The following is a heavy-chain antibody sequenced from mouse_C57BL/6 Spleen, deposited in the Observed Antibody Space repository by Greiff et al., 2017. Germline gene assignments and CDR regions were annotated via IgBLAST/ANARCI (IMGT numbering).Heavy chain of an antibody. V-gene: IGHV1-4*01. CDR1: GYTFTSYT. J-gene: IGHJ4*01. Sequence: VQGVESGAELARPGASVKMSCKASGYTFTSYTMHWVKQRPGQGLEWIGYINPSSGSTKYNQKFKDKATLTADNSSSTAYMQLSSVTSEDSAVYYCARGSNPHAMGYRGQGTSGPVFS. D-gene: IGHD2-5*01. CDR3: ARGSNPHAMGY. CDR2: INPSSGST.